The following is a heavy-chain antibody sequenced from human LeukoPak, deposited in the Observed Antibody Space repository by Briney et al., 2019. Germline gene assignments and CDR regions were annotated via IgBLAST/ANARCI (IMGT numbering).Heavy chain of an antibody. CDR1: GFTFDGCA. J-gene: IGHJ4*02. CDR2: ISWNSGSI. V-gene: IGHV3-9*01. CDR3: AKVPGGKDFWSGFDY. Sequence: GGSLRLSCAASGFTFDGCAMHWVRQAPGKGLEWVSGISWNSGSIGYADSVKGRFTISRDNAKNSLYLQMNSLRAEDTALYYCAKVPGGKDFWSGFDYWGQGTLVTVSS. D-gene: IGHD3-3*01.